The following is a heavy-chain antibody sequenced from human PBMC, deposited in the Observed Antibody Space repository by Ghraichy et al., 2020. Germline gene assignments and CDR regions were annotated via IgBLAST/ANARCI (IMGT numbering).Heavy chain of an antibody. J-gene: IGHJ3*02. CDR3: SSGDTFDI. D-gene: IGHD3-10*01. Sequence: GGSLRLSCAASGLIFSSYWMTWVRQAPGKGLEWVADINQDGREKYYVASVKGRFTISRDNAKNSLYLQMNGLRAEDTAVYYCSSGDTFDIWGQGTMGAVS. CDR1: GLIFSSYW. CDR2: INQDGREK. V-gene: IGHV3-7*03.